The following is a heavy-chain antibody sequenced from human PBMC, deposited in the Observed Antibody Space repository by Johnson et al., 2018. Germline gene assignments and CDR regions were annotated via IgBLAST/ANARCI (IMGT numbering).Heavy chain of an antibody. V-gene: IGHV3-30*18. CDR3: AKEYGMATITGYFQY. CDR1: GFSFSNYG. J-gene: IGHJ1*01. Sequence: QVQLVQSGGGVVQPGKSLRLSCAASGFSFSNYGMHWVRQAPGKGLEWVAGISYEGSNKYYADSVKGRFTISRDKSKKTLYLQMTSLRAEDTAVYYSAKEYGMATITGYFQYWGQGTLVTVSS. CDR2: ISYEGSNK. D-gene: IGHD5-24*01.